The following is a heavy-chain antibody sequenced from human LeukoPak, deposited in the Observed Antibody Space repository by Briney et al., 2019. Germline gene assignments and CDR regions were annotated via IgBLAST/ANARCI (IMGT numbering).Heavy chain of an antibody. J-gene: IGHJ4*02. D-gene: IGHD4-23*01. CDR1: GFTFSSYS. CDR2: ISSSSSTI. V-gene: IGHV3-48*01. Sequence: GGSLRLSCAASGFTFSSYSVNWVRQAPGKGLEWVSYISSSSSTIYYADSVKGRFTISRDNAKNSLYLQMNSLRAEDTAVYYCARDNYGGNSDSSDYWGQGTLVTVSS. CDR3: ARDNYGGNSDSSDY.